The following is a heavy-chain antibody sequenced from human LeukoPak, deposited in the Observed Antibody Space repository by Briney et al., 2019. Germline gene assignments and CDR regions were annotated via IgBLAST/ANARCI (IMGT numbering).Heavy chain of an antibody. CDR2: ISSSSSYI. V-gene: IGHV3-21*01. J-gene: IGHJ6*02. CDR3: ARARSCSSTSCSYGNYYYYGMDV. D-gene: IGHD2-2*01. Sequence: GGSLRLSCAASGFTFSSYSMNWVRQAPGKGLEWVSSISSSSSYIYYADSVKGRFTISRDNAKNSLYLQMNSLRAEDTAVYYCARARSCSSTSCSYGNYYYYGMDVWGQGTTVTVSS. CDR1: GFTFSSYS.